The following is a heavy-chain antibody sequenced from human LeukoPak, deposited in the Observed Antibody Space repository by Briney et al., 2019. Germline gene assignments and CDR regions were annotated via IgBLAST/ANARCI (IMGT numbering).Heavy chain of an antibody. CDR1: GFTFSKYW. CDR2: INTDGTVT. Sequence: GGSLRLSCAASGFTFSKYWMLWIRQAPGKGLESVSRINTDGTVTTYADSVKGRFTVSRDNADNTMFLQMNSVRDEDTAVYYCATKQWLAPPPDSWGQGTPVTVSS. CDR3: ATKQWLAPPPDS. V-gene: IGHV3-74*01. D-gene: IGHD6-19*01. J-gene: IGHJ4*02.